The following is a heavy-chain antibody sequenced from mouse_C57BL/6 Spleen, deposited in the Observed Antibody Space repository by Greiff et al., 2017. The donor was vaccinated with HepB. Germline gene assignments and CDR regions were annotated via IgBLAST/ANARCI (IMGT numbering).Heavy chain of an antibody. J-gene: IGHJ1*03. Sequence: EVQLQQSGPELVKPGASVKISCKASGYSFTGYYMNWVKQSPEKSLEWIGEINPSTGGTTYNQKFKAKATLTVDKSSSTAYMQLKSLTSEDSAVYYCARRGTVVGYFDVWGTGTTVTVSS. D-gene: IGHD1-1*01. CDR1: GYSFTGYY. V-gene: IGHV1-42*01. CDR3: ARRGTVVGYFDV. CDR2: INPSTGGT.